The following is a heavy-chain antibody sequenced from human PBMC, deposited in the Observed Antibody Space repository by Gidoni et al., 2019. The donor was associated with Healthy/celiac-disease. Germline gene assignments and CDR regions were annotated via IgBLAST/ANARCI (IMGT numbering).Heavy chain of an antibody. Sequence: QVQLQESGPGLVKPSETLSLTCTVSGGSISSYYWSWIRQPPGKGLEWIGYIYYSGSTNYNPSLKSRVTISVDTSKNQFSLKLSSVTAADTAVYYCARAPIQLWGNYYYYYGMDVWGQGTTVTVSS. CDR1: GGSISSYY. J-gene: IGHJ6*02. D-gene: IGHD5-18*01. V-gene: IGHV4-59*01. CDR3: ARAPIQLWGNYYYYYGMDV. CDR2: IYYSGST.